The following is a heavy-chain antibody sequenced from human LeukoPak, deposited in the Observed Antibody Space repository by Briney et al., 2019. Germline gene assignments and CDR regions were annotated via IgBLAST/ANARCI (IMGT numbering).Heavy chain of an antibody. Sequence: GGSLRLSCAASGFTFSSHSMNWVRQAPGKGLEWVSSISSSSSYTYYADSVKGRFTISRDNAKNSLYLQMNSLRAEDTAVYYCARGTTMIVVVSIDYWGQGTLVTVSS. CDR1: GFTFSSHS. CDR3: ARGTTMIVVVSIDY. V-gene: IGHV3-21*01. CDR2: ISSSSSYT. J-gene: IGHJ4*02. D-gene: IGHD3-22*01.